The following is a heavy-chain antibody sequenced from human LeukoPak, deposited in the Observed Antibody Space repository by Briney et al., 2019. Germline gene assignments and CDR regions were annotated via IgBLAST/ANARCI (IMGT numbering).Heavy chain of an antibody. D-gene: IGHD3-9*01. CDR2: FHNSGTS. V-gene: IGHV4-59*08. J-gene: IGHJ6*02. CDR3: AGSLTYYDILTGQRFYYYYGMDV. CDR1: DDSISDYY. Sequence: SETLSLNCTVSDDSISDYYRGWIRQPPGKGLEWIGYFHNSGTSTHNPSLKSRVTISADTSKNQFSLKLSSVTAADTAVYYCAGSLTYYDILTGQRFYYYYGMDVWGQGTTVTVSS.